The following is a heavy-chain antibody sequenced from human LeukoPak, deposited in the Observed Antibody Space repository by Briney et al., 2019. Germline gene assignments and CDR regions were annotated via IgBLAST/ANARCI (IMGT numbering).Heavy chain of an antibody. CDR2: IYYSGST. V-gene: IGHV4-59*01. D-gene: IGHD6-13*01. J-gene: IGHJ5*02. CDR3: AREAVIAAAGTGGLNWFDP. CDR1: GCPISSYY. Sequence: SETLSLTCTVSGCPISSYYWSWIRQPPGKGLEWIGHIYYSGSTNYNPSLKSRVTISVDTSKNQFSPKLSSVTAADTAVYYCAREAVIAAAGTGGLNWFDPWGQGTLVTVSS.